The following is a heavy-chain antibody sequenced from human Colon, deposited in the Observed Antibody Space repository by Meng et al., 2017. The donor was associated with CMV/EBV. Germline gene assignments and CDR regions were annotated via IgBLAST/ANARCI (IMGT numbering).Heavy chain of an antibody. V-gene: IGHV3-21*01. Sequence: GESLKISCAASGFTFSTYSMNWVRQAPGKGLEWVSSISSGSSDIYYADSVKGRFTISRDNSRNSLYLQMDSLRVEDTAVYYCTRDALGVLPGDAFDLWGQGTRVTVSS. D-gene: IGHD3-3*01. CDR3: TRDALGVLPGDAFDL. J-gene: IGHJ3*01. CDR1: GFTFSTYS. CDR2: ISSGSSDI.